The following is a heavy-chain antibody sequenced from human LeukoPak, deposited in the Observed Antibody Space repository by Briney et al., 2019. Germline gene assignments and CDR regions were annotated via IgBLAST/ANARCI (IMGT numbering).Heavy chain of an antibody. CDR1: GFTFSSYG. D-gene: IGHD6-13*01. V-gene: IGHV3-30*18. CDR2: ISYDGSNK. CDR3: AKTPRSIAAAGSAFDI. J-gene: IGHJ3*02. Sequence: GRSLRLSCAASGFTFSSYGMHWVRQAPGKGLEWVAVISYDGSNKYYADSVKGRFTISRDNSKNTLYLQMNSLRAEDTAVYYWAKTPRSIAAAGSAFDIWGQGTMVTVSS.